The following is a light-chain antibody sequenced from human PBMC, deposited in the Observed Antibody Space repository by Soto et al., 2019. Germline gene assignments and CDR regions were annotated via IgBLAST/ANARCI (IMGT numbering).Light chain of an antibody. CDR3: TSYTSSSARV. CDR2: EVS. Sequence: QSVLTQPASVSGSPGQSITISCTGTSSDVGGYDYVSWYQQHPGKAPKLIIYEVSNRPSGISNRFSGSKSGNTASLTISGLQAEDEADYYCTSYTSSSARVFGTGTKVTAL. J-gene: IGLJ1*01. V-gene: IGLV2-14*01. CDR1: SSDVGGYDY.